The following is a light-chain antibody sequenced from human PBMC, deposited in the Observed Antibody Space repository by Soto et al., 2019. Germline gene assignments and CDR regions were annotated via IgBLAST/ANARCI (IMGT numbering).Light chain of an antibody. CDR2: DVS. CDR1: SSDVGGYNY. Sequence: QSVLTQPASVSGSPGQSITMSCTGTSSDVGGYNYVSWYQQYPNKAPKLIIYDVSNRPSGVSNRFSGSKSGNTAFLTISGLQAEDEADYYCSSFAKISTHDVVFGGGTQLTVL. J-gene: IGLJ2*01. V-gene: IGLV2-14*01. CDR3: SSFAKISTHDVV.